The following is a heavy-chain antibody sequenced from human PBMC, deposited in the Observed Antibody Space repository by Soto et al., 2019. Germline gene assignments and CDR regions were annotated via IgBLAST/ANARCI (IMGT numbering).Heavy chain of an antibody. D-gene: IGHD5-18*01. V-gene: IGHV4-61*01. CDR1: GGSVSSGSYY. J-gene: IGHJ6*02. CDR2: IYYSGST. CDR3: SREKRGYSYGLVDYYGMDV. Sequence: PSATLSLTCTVSGGSVSSGSYYWSWIRQPPGKGLEWIGYIYYSGSTNYNPSLKSRVTISVDTSKNQFSLKLRSVTAADTAVYYCSREKRGYSYGLVDYYGMDVWGQGTTVTVSS.